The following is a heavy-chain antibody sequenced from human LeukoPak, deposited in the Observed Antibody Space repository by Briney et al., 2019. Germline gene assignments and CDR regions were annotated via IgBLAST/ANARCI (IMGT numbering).Heavy chain of an antibody. CDR2: ISAYNGNT. J-gene: IGHJ3*02. D-gene: IGHD3-16*01. V-gene: IGHV1-18*01. CDR3: ARDSLRAHAFDI. CDR1: GYTFTSYG. Sequence: ASVKVSCEAPGYTFTSYGISWVRQAPGQGLEWMGWISAYNGNTNYAQKLQGRVTMTTDTSTSTAYMGLRSLRSDDTAVYYCARDSLRAHAFDIWGQGTMVTVSS.